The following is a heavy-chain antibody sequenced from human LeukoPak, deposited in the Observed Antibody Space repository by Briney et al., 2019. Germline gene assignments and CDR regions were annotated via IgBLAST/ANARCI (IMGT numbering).Heavy chain of an antibody. CDR1: GYTFTGNY. CDR3: ARVSSTRSGISVPERLDY. Sequence: ASVKVSCKASGYTFTGNYMHWVRQAPRQGLEWMGWINPNSGGTNYAQKFQGRVTMTRDTSISTAYMELSRLRSDDTAVYYCARVSSTRSGISVPERLDYWGQGTLVTVSS. CDR2: INPNSGGT. V-gene: IGHV1-2*02. D-gene: IGHD2-2*01. J-gene: IGHJ4*02.